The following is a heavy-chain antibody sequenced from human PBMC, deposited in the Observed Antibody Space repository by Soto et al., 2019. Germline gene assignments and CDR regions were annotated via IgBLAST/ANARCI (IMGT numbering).Heavy chain of an antibody. CDR2: IIPIFGTA. V-gene: IGHV1-69*13. J-gene: IGHJ3*02. Sequence: ASVKVSCKASGGTFSSYAISWVRQAPGQGLEWMGGIIPIFGTANYAQKFQGRVTITADESTGTAYMELSSLRSEDTAVYYCARTRRDGSIDAFDIWGQGTMVTVSS. CDR1: GGTFSSYA. D-gene: IGHD5-12*01. CDR3: ARTRRDGSIDAFDI.